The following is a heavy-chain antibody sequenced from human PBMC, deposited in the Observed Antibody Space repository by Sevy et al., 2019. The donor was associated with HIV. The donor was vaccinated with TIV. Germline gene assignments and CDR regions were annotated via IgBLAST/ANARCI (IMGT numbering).Heavy chain of an antibody. D-gene: IGHD2-2*01. J-gene: IGHJ3*02. CDR2: INHSGGT. CDR1: GGSFSGYY. V-gene: IGHV4-34*01. CDR3: ARHCSGTSCSHAFDI. Sequence: SETLSLTCAVYGGSFSGYYWSWIRQPPGKGLEWIGEINHSGGTNYNPSLKSRVTISVDTSKNHFTLKLSSVTAADTAVYYCARHCSGTSCSHAFDIWGQGTMVTVSS.